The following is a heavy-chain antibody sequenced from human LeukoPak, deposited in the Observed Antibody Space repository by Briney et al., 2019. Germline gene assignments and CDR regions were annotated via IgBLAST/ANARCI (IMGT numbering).Heavy chain of an antibody. Sequence: SQTLSLTCAISGDSVPSKSAAWNWIRQSPSRGLEWLGSTYYNGTRYEDYAVCVKSRVTINPDTTKSQFSLQLNSVTPEDTAVYSCARAIVWRSDAFDIWGQGTMVTVSS. CDR2: TYYNGTRYE. V-gene: IGHV6-1*01. CDR1: GDSVPSKSAA. J-gene: IGHJ3*02. D-gene: IGHD3-22*01. CDR3: ARAIVWRSDAFDI.